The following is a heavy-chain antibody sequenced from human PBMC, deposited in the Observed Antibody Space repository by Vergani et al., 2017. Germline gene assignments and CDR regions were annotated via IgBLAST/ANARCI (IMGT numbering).Heavy chain of an antibody. CDR2: LSSTGGA. CDR1: GVSVTDYN. Sequence: QAQLQESGPGLVKPSETLSLTCHVFGVSVTDYNCNWIRQAPGKGLEWIGSLSSTGGATHASHKPSLKSRVSISVETSKSQFSLRLTSVNAADSAIYYCAGDTHSWQRADRWGHGLLVSVSS. V-gene: IGHV4-59*02. J-gene: IGHJ5*02. D-gene: IGHD6-13*01. CDR3: AGDTHSWQRADR.